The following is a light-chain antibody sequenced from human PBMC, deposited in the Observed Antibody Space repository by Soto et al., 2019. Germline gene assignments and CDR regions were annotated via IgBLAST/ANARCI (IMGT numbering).Light chain of an antibody. CDR1: QSISSW. CDR3: QQANSFLLT. V-gene: IGKV1-12*01. CDR2: AAS. J-gene: IGKJ4*01. Sequence: DIQMTQSPSSVSASVGDRVTITCRASQSISSWLAWYQQKPGKAPKLLIYAASNLQSGVPSRFSGSGSGTDFPLPISSLQPEDFATYYCQQANSFLLTFGGGTKVEIK.